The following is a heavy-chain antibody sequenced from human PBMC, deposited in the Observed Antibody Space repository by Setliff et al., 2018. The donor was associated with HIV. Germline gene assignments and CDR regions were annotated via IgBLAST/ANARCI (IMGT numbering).Heavy chain of an antibody. J-gene: IGHJ4*02. Sequence: GSVKVSCKASGYTFTTYDITWVRQAPGQGLEWLGWISPYNGHTNFAQKFQGRVTMTTDTATSTAYMEARSLRSDDTAVYYCARTDYGGNSGGNYFDYWGQGSLVTVSS. CDR2: ISPYNGHT. D-gene: IGHD4-17*01. V-gene: IGHV1-18*01. CDR1: GYTFTTYD. CDR3: ARTDYGGNSGGNYFDY.